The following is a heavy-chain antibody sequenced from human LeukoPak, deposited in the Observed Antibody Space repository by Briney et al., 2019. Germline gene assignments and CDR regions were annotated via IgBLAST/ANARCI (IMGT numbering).Heavy chain of an antibody. CDR3: ARDECSTTYCYGY. CDR2: IWYDGSKK. D-gene: IGHD3-10*01. CDR1: GFSISSYG. J-gene: IGHJ4*02. Sequence: PGGSLRLSCVVSGFSISSYGMHWVRQSPGKGLEWVAVIWYDGSKKYHADSVRGRFTISRDVSKGTLYLEMSSLRAEDTAVYYCARDECSTTYCYGYWGQGTLVTVSP. V-gene: IGHV3-33*01.